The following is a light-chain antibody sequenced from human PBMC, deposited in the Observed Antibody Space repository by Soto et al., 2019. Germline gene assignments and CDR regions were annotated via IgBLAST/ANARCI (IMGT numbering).Light chain of an antibody. V-gene: IGKV3-20*01. J-gene: IGKJ1*01. CDR1: QSVSSSY. CDR3: QQSYSTPWT. CDR2: GAS. Sequence: EIVLTQSPGTLSLSPGERATLSCRASQSVSSSYLAWYQQKPGQTPRLLIYGASTRATGVPARFSGSGSGTDFTLTISSLQPEDFATYYCQQSYSTPWTFGQGTKVDIK.